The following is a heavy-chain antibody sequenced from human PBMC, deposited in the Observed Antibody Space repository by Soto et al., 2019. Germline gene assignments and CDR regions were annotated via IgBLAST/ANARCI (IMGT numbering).Heavy chain of an antibody. CDR2: IRSGGSNE. CDR3: ARGPLGGCDI. D-gene: IGHD7-27*01. Sequence: QVQLVESGGGLVKPGGSLRLSCAASGFSFSGSYMSWIRQAPGKGLEWVAYIRSGGSNEYYAASVRGRFAISRDDAKNSLYLQLDSLRADDTAVYYCARGPLGGCDILGQGTMVTVSS. J-gene: IGHJ3*02. V-gene: IGHV3-11*01. CDR1: GFSFSGSY.